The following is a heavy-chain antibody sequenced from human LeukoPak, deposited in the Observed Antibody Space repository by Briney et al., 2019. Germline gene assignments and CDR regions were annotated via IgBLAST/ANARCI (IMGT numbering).Heavy chain of an antibody. J-gene: IGHJ4*02. CDR1: GYSISSGYY. CDR2: IYHSGST. V-gene: IGHV4-38-2*01. D-gene: IGHD3-22*01. CDR3: ATINYYESSGSDY. Sequence: PSETLSLTCAVSGYSISSGYYGGWIRQPPGKGLEWIGSIYHSGSTYYNPSLKSRVTISVDTSKNQFSLKLSSVTAADTAVYYCATINYYESSGSDYWGQGTLVTVSS.